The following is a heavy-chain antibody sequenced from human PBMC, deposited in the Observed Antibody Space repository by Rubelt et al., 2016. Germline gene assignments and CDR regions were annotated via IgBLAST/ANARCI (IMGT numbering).Heavy chain of an antibody. CDR2: IYYSGAT. CDR3: ARDEGYSYGLDAFDI. D-gene: IGHD5-18*01. J-gene: IGHJ3*02. CDR1: GGSVSSGTYY. V-gene: IGHV4-61*01. Sequence: QLQLQESGPGLVKPSETLSLTCTVSGGSVSSGTYYWNWIRQPPGKGLEWIGFIYYSGATNFNPSLKSRVTISVDTSKNQFSLRLNSVTAADTAVYYCARDEGYSYGLDAFDIWGQGTMVTVSS.